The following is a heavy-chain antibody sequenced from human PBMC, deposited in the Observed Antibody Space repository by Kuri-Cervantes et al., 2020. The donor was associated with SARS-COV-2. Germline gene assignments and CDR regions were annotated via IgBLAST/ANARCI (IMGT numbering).Heavy chain of an antibody. CDR1: GYTFSSYY. CDR2: INPNSGGT. Sequence: ASVKDSCKASGYTFSSYYMYWVRQAPGQGLEWMGWINPNSGGTNYVQNFQGWVTMTRDTSISTAYMELSRLRSDDTAVYYCARGMVRGIIQYYYYAMDVWGQGTTVTVSS. J-gene: IGHJ6*02. CDR3: ARGMVRGIIQYYYYAMDV. V-gene: IGHV1-2*04. D-gene: IGHD3-10*01.